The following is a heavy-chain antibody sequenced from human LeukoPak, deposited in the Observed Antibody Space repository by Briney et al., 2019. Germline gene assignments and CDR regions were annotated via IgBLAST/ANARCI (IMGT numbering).Heavy chain of an antibody. D-gene: IGHD3-10*01. CDR2: IKQVGSEK. Sequence: GGSLRLSCAASGFTFSSYWMSWVRQAPGKGLEWVANIKQVGSEKYYVDSVKGRFTISRENAKNSLYLQMNSLRAEDTAVYYCARVQGYYYASGSSYYFDYWGQGTLVTVSS. V-gene: IGHV3-7*01. CDR3: ARVQGYYYASGSSYYFDY. J-gene: IGHJ4*02. CDR1: GFTFSSYW.